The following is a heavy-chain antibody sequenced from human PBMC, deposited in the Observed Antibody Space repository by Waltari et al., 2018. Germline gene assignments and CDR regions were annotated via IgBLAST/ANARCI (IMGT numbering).Heavy chain of an antibody. Sequence: EVQLVESGGGLLQPGGSLRLSCAASGFTFSSYEMNWVRQAPGKGLEWVSYISSGDTGTKYYADSVKGRFTISRDNAKNLLFLQMNSLRAEDTAVYYCARGAGKVLDPWGQGTLVTVSS. J-gene: IGHJ5*02. CDR1: GFTFSSYE. CDR2: ISSGDTGTK. V-gene: IGHV3-48*03. CDR3: ARGAGKVLDP.